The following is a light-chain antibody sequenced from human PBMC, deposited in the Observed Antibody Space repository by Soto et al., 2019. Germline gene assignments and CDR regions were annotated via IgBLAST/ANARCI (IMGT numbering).Light chain of an antibody. CDR1: QSVYSN. V-gene: IGKV3-15*01. CDR2: HAS. Sequence: EIVMTQSPATLSVSPGERATLSCRASQSVYSNLAWYQQKPGQAPRLLIYHASTRATGIPARFSGGGSGTDFTLTISSLQSEDVAVYYCQQYTKWPLTFGGGTKVEIK. J-gene: IGKJ4*01. CDR3: QQYTKWPLT.